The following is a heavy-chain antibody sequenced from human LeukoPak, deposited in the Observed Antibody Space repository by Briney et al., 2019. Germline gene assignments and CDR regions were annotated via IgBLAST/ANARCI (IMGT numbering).Heavy chain of an antibody. CDR3: AGGRRY. J-gene: IGHJ4*02. CDR2: INHSGST. Sequence: PSETLSLTCAVYGGSFSGYYWSWIRQPPGKGLEWIGEINHSGSTNYNQSLKSRVTISVDTSKNQFSLKLSSVTAADTAVYYCAGGRRYWGQGTLVTVSS. V-gene: IGHV4-34*01. D-gene: IGHD6-25*01. CDR1: GGSFSGYY.